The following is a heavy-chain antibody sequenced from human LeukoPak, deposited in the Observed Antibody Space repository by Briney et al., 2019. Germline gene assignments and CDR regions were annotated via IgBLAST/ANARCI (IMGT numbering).Heavy chain of an antibody. Sequence: SETLSLTCTVSGGSISSSNYYWGWIRQPPGKGLEWIGNIYYSGSTYCNPSLKSRVTISVDTSKNQFSLKLSSVTAADTAVYFCARSPRMATSHFDYWGQGTLVTVSS. V-gene: IGHV4-39*01. CDR2: IYYSGST. CDR3: ARSPRMATSHFDY. J-gene: IGHJ4*02. D-gene: IGHD5-24*01. CDR1: GGSISSSNYY.